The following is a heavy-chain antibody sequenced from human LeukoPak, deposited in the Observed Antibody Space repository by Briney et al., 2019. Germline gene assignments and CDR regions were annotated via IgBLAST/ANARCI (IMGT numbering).Heavy chain of an antibody. V-gene: IGHV4-39*01. J-gene: IGHJ3*02. D-gene: IGHD2-15*01. CDR2: IYYSGST. Sequence: PSETLSLTCTVSGGSISSYYWGWIRQPPGKGLEWIGSIYYSGSTYYNPSLKSRVTISVDTSKNQFSLKLSSVTAADTAVYYCARHPEKGYCSGGSCSGDAFDIWGQGTMVTVSS. CDR3: ARHPEKGYCSGGSCSGDAFDI. CDR1: GGSISSYY.